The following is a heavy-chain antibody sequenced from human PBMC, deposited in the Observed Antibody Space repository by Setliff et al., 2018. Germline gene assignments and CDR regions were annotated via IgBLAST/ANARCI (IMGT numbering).Heavy chain of an antibody. CDR1: GITFKNAW. J-gene: IGHJ4*02. V-gene: IGHV3-15*01. Sequence: GGSLRLSCRASGITFKNAWMTWVRQAPGKGLEWVGRIKSKGEAETANYGVPVKGRFTISRDDSTNTIYLQMNRLKIEDTGFYYCAKVLAIFGVVTDIGFYFDYWGQGSLVTVSS. CDR2: IKSKGEAETA. D-gene: IGHD3-3*01. CDR3: AKVLAIFGVVTDIGFYFDY.